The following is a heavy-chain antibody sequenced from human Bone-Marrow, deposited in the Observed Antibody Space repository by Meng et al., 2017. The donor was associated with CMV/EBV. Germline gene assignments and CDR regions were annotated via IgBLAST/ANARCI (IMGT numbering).Heavy chain of an antibody. V-gene: IGHV3-9*01. CDR1: GFTFDDYA. CDR3: AREIGIVGGYGLDV. CDR2: ISWNSGSI. J-gene: IGHJ6*02. Sequence: SLKLSCAASGFTFDDYAMHWVRQAPGKGLEWVSGISWNSGSIGYADYVEGRFTISRDNVKNSLYLQMSSLRAEDTAVYYCAREIGIVGGYGLDVWGQGTTVTVSS. D-gene: IGHD2-15*01.